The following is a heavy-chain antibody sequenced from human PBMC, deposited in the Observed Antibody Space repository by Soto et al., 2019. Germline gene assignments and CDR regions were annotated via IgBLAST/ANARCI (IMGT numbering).Heavy chain of an antibody. CDR3: AKDLGYSSSWYYFDY. CDR2: ISWNSGFT. J-gene: IGHJ4*02. Sequence: PGGSLRLSCAASGFTFDDYAMHWVRQAPGKGLEWVSGISWNSGFTGYADSVKGRFTISRDNAKNSLYLHMSSLRAEDTAFHYCAKDLGYSSSWYYFDYWGQGTLVTVSS. CDR1: GFTFDDYA. V-gene: IGHV3-9*01. D-gene: IGHD6-13*01.